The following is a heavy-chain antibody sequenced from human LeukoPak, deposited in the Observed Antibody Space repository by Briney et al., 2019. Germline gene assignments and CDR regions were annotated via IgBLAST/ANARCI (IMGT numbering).Heavy chain of an antibody. Sequence: GSLRLSCAASGFTFSSYWMSWIRQPPGKGLEWIGEINHSGSTNYNPSLKSRVTISVDTSKNQFSLKLSSVTAADTAVYYCARGLYDILTGFFDYWGQGTLVTVSS. CDR3: ARGLYDILTGFFDY. CDR2: INHSGST. J-gene: IGHJ4*02. D-gene: IGHD3-9*01. CDR1: GFTFSSYW. V-gene: IGHV4-34*01.